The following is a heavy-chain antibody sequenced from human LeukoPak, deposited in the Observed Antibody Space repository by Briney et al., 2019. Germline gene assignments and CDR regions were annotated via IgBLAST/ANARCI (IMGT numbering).Heavy chain of an antibody. D-gene: IGHD6-13*01. CDR2: IYTSGST. CDR1: GGSISSYY. CDR3: ARDRRYSSSWYGGAGTEHWFDP. V-gene: IGHV4-4*07. Sequence: SETLSLTCTVSGGSISSYYWSWIRQPPGKGLEWIGRIYTSGSTNYNPSLKSRVTMSVDTSKNQFSLKLSSVTAADTAVYYCARDRRYSSSWYGGAGTEHWFDPWGQGTLVTVSS. J-gene: IGHJ5*02.